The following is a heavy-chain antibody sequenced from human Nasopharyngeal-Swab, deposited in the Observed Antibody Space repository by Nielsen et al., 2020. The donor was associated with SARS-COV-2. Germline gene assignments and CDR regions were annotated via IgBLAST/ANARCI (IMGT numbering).Heavy chain of an antibody. D-gene: IGHD7-27*01. CDR2: IFHSGNT. Sequence: SETLSLTCTVSGGSISSYYWSWIRQPPGKGLEWIGYIFHSGNTNYNPSLKSRVTISVDTSKNQFSLRLSSVTAADTAVYYCARDDAAMATGFDYWGQGVLVTVSS. V-gene: IGHV4-59*01. J-gene: IGHJ4*02. CDR1: GGSISSYY. CDR3: ARDDAAMATGFDY.